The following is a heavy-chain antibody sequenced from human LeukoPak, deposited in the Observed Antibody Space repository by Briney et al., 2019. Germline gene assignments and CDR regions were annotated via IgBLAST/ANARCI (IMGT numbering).Heavy chain of an antibody. CDR1: GFTFSSYS. CDR2: ISSSSSYI. Sequence: GGSLRLSCAASGFTFSSYSMNWVRQAPGKGLEWVSSISSSSSYIYYADSVKGRFTISRDNAKNSLYLQMNSLRAEDTAVYYCARGPVLGYCSGGSCYSRPYYFDYWGQGTLDTVSS. V-gene: IGHV3-21*01. J-gene: IGHJ4*02. CDR3: ARGPVLGYCSGGSCYSRPYYFDY. D-gene: IGHD2-15*01.